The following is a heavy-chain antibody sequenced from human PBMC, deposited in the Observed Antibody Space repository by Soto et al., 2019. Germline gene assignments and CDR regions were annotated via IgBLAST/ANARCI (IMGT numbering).Heavy chain of an antibody. D-gene: IGHD2-2*01. J-gene: IGHJ4*02. CDR1: GGTFSSYA. CDR2: IIPIFGTA. V-gene: IGHV1-69*01. CDR3: AIQGYCSSTSCYRFDY. Sequence: QVQLVQSGAEVKKPGSSVKVSCKASGGTFSSYAISWVRQAPGQGIEWMGGIIPIFGTANYAQKFQGRVTITADESTSTAYMELSSLRSEDTAVYYCAIQGYCSSTSCYRFDYWGQGTLVTVSS.